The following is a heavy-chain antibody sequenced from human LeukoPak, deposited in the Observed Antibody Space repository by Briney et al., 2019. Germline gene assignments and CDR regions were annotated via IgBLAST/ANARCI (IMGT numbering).Heavy chain of an antibody. CDR3: ARVLRYCSGGNCYSGGLGYMDV. Sequence: GRSLRLSCAASGFTFSSYSMNWVRQAPGKGLEWVSGISPNGVITYYADSVKGRFTISRDNAKNSLFLQMNSLRAEDTAVYYCARVLRYCSGGNCYSGGLGYMDVWGKGTTVTISS. V-gene: IGHV3-21*04. CDR1: GFTFSSYS. CDR2: ISPNGVIT. D-gene: IGHD2-15*01. J-gene: IGHJ6*03.